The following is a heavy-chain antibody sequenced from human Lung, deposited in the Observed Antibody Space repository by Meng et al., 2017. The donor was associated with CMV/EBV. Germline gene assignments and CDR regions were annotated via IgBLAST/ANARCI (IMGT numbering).Heavy chain of an antibody. CDR1: GFSLSTSGVG. CDR3: AHRPHYYASGGPGWFDP. CDR2: IYWDDDK. J-gene: IGHJ5*02. V-gene: IGHV2-5*02. D-gene: IGHD3-10*01. Sequence: GPXLVXPTQTLMLTCAFSGFSLSTSGVGVGWIRQPPGKALEWLALIYWDDDKRYSPSLRSRLTITKDTSKNQVVLTMTNMDPVDTATYYCAHRPHYYASGGPGWFDPWGQGXLVTVLL.